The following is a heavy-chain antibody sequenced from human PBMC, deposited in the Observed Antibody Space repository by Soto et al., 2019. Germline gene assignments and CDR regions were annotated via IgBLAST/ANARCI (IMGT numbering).Heavy chain of an antibody. Sequence: SETLSLTCAVSGGSVSSSNWWSWVRQPPGKGLEWIGEIYHSGSTSYNPSLKSRVTISVDKSKNQFSLKLSSVTAADTAVYYCAIVKASGVNFDYRGQGTLVTVSS. CDR1: GGSVSSSNW. CDR3: AIVKASGVNFDY. V-gene: IGHV4-4*02. CDR2: IYHSGST. J-gene: IGHJ4*02. D-gene: IGHD3-10*01.